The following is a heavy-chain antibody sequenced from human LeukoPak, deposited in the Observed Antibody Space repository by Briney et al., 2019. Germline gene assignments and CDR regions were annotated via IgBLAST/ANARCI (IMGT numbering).Heavy chain of an antibody. J-gene: IGHJ4*02. V-gene: IGHV5-51*01. CDR1: GYSFSNYW. CDR3: ARRGEAMDPFDY. D-gene: IGHD5-18*01. Sequence: GESLKISCTGSGYSFSNYWIAWVRQMPGKGLEWMGIIYPGDSDTRYSPSFQGQVTISADKSINTAYLQWSSLKASDTAIYYCARRGEAMDPFDYWGQGTLVTVSS. CDR2: IYPGDSDT.